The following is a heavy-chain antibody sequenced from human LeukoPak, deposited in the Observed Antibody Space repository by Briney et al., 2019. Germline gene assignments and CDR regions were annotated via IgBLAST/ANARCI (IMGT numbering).Heavy chain of an antibody. CDR1: GFTFSSYG. V-gene: IGHV3-23*01. CDR2: ISGSGGST. D-gene: IGHD3-22*01. Sequence: GGPLRLSCAASGFTFSSYGMSWVRQAPGKGLEWVSAISGSGGSTYYADSVKGRFTISRDNSKNTLYLQMNSLRAEDTAVYYCAKVYDSSGYLDGFDPWGQRTLVTVSS. J-gene: IGHJ5*02. CDR3: AKVYDSSGYLDGFDP.